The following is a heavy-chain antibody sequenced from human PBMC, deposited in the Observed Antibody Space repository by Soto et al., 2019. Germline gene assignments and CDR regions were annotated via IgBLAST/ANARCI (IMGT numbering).Heavy chain of an antibody. D-gene: IGHD3-3*01. V-gene: IGHV1-18*01. CDR3: AIIAPSITIFGVASDAFDI. CDR1: GYTFTSYG. J-gene: IGHJ3*02. CDR2: ISAYNGNT. Sequence: GASVKVFCKASGYTFTSYGISWVRQAPGQGLEWMGWISAYNGNTNYAQKLQGRVTMTTDTSTSTAYMELRSLRSDDTAVYYCAIIAPSITIFGVASDAFDIWGQGTMVTVSS.